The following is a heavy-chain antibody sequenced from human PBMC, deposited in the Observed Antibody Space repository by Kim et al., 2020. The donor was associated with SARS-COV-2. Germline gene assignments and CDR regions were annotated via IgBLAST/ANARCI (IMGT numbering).Heavy chain of an antibody. Sequence: GGSLRLSCAASGFTFSSYEMNWVRQAPGKGLEWVSYISTSGNTIYYADSVKGRFTISRDNAKDSLFLQINSLRAEDTAVYYCARDSGDGGAPSSNHFDY. V-gene: IGHV3-48*03. CDR2: ISTSGNTI. CDR3: ARDSGDGGAPSSNHFDY. J-gene: IGHJ4*01. CDR1: GFTFSSYE. D-gene: IGHD2-15*01.